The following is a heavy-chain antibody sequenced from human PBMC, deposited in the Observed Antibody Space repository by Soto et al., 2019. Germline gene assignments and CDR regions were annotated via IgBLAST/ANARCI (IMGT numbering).Heavy chain of an antibody. D-gene: IGHD2-2*01. J-gene: IGHJ6*02. CDR3: ARDDVGVVVPAAMEYYYGMDV. Sequence: ASVKVSCKASGYTFTSYGISWVRQAPGQGLEGMGWISAYNGNTDYAQKLQGRVTMTTDTSTITAYMELRRLRSDVTAVYYCARDDVGVVVPAAMEYYYGMDVWGQGTTVTVSS. V-gene: IGHV1-18*01. CDR2: ISAYNGNT. CDR1: GYTFTSYG.